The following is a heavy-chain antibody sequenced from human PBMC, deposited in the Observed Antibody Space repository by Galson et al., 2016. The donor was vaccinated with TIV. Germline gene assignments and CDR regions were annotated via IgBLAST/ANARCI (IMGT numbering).Heavy chain of an antibody. D-gene: IGHD3-3*01. Sequence: SVKVSCKASGDIFINYPISWVRQAPGQGLEWMGGIMPIFDKPTYAQKFQGRVTITTDKSTSTTYMVLSSLRSEDTAVYYCARGGGTYDQTYWYFNLWGRGTLVTVSS. CDR1: GDIFINYP. CDR2: IMPIFDKP. V-gene: IGHV1-69*05. J-gene: IGHJ2*01. CDR3: ARGGGTYDQTYWYFNL.